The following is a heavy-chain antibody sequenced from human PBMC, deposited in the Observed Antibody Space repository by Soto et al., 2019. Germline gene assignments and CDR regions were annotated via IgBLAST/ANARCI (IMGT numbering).Heavy chain of an antibody. J-gene: IGHJ4*02. D-gene: IGHD1-1*01. Sequence: QVQLVQSGAEVKKPGASVKVSCRASGYTFTSYDINWVRQATGQGLEWMGWMNPNSGNTGYAQKFQGRVTMTRNTSISTAYMALSSLRSEDTAVYYCARGPTWAGNVDYWGQGTLVTVSS. CDR2: MNPNSGNT. CDR1: GYTFTSYD. V-gene: IGHV1-8*01. CDR3: ARGPTWAGNVDY.